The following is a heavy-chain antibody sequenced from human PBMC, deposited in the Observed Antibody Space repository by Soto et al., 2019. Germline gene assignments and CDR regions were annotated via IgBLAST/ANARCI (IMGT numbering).Heavy chain of an antibody. CDR3: AKSGPMYSSSSNWFDP. CDR1: GGSINGYY. CDR2: IYTSVST. V-gene: IGHV4-4*07. Sequence: PPDALPLTCAVSGGSINGYYWSSIRPPSGKGLEWIGRIYTSVSTNYNPPLKSRVTMSVDTSKNQFSLKLSSVTAADTAVYYCAKSGPMYSSSSNWFDPWGQGTLVTVSS. J-gene: IGHJ5*02. D-gene: IGHD6-6*01.